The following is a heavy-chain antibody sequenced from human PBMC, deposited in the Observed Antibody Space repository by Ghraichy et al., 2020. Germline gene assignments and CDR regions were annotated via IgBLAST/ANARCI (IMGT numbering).Heavy chain of an antibody. Sequence: SETLSLTCSVSGDSLSSYHWTWVRQSPGKGLECIGCIYTSGNTRNNPSLESRLTMSMDTSKNQFSLNLRSVTASDTAVYYCVRRRRMSGTRGDAMDVWGQGTTVTVSS. CDR1: GDSLSSYH. J-gene: IGHJ6*02. D-gene: IGHD2-8*01. CDR3: VRRRRMSGTRGDAMDV. CDR2: IYTSGNT. V-gene: IGHV4-4*09.